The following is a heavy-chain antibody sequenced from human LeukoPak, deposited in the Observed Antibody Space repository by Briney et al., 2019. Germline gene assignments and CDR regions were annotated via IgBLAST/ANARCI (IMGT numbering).Heavy chain of an antibody. V-gene: IGHV4-39*01. J-gene: IGHJ4*02. CDR2: IYYSGST. CDR1: GGSISSSSYY. Sequence: SETLSLTCTVSGGSISSSSYYWGWIRQPPGKGLEWIGSIYYSGSTYYNPSLKSRVTISVDTSKNQFSLKLSSVTAADTAVYYCARYGDYAFDYWGKGTLVTVSS. D-gene: IGHD4-17*01. CDR3: ARYGDYAFDY.